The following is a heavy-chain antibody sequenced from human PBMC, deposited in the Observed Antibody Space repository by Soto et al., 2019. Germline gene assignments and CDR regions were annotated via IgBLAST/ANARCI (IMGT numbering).Heavy chain of an antibody. J-gene: IGHJ4*02. CDR3: GRGTLALDY. V-gene: IGHV3-74*01. Sequence: EVQLVESGGGLVQPGGSLRLSCAASGFTFSSYWMHWVRQVPGKGLVWVSRINSDGITTTYADSVKGRFTTSRDNAKNTLYLQMNSLRDEDTAVYYCGRGTLALDYWGQGTLVTVSS. CDR1: GFTFSSYW. CDR2: INSDGITT.